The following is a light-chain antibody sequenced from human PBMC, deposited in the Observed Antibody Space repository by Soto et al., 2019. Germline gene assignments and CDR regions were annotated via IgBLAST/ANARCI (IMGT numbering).Light chain of an antibody. Sequence: EIVLTQSPGTLSLSPGKRATLSCRASQSVSSSYLAWYQQKPGQAPRLLIYGASSRATGITDRFSGSGSGTDFTLTISRLEPEDFALYYCQQYGSAFTFGPGTKVDIK. CDR3: QQYGSAFT. CDR2: GAS. J-gene: IGKJ3*01. CDR1: QSVSSSY. V-gene: IGKV3-20*01.